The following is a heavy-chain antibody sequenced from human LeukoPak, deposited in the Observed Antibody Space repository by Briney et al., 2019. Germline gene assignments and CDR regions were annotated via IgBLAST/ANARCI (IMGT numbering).Heavy chain of an antibody. Sequence: SETLSLTCAVYGGSFSGCYWSWIRQPPGKGLEWIGEINHSGSANYNPSLKSRVTISGDTSKNQFSLKLSSVTAADTAVYYCARGLRVDYWGQGTLVTVSS. CDR2: INHSGSA. J-gene: IGHJ4*02. V-gene: IGHV4-34*01. CDR1: GGSFSGCY. CDR3: ARGLRVDY.